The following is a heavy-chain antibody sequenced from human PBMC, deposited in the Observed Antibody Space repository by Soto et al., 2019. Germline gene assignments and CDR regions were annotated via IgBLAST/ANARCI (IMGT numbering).Heavy chain of an antibody. V-gene: IGHV1-3*01. CDR2: INAGNGNT. Sequence: ASVKVSCKASGYTFTSYAMHWVRQAPGQRLEWMGWINAGNGNTKYSQKFQGRVTITRDTSASTAYMELSSLRSEDTAVYYCALVLTVEELLYSGLAEYYCYMDVWGKGTTVTVSS. CDR1: GYTFTSYA. J-gene: IGHJ6*03. CDR3: ALVLTVEELLYSGLAEYYCYMDV. D-gene: IGHD5-12*01.